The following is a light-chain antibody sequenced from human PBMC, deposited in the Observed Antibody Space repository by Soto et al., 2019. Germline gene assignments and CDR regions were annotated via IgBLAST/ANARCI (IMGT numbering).Light chain of an antibody. J-gene: IGKJ2*01. V-gene: IGKV3-11*01. Sequence: EIVLTQSPATLSSSLGERATLSCRASQSVSTFVAWYQQKPGQAPRLLIFDASNRATGIPARFNGSGSGTDFILTISRLEPEDFAIYYCQQRSSWPRTFGQGTKLEIQ. CDR2: DAS. CDR3: QQRSSWPRT. CDR1: QSVSTF.